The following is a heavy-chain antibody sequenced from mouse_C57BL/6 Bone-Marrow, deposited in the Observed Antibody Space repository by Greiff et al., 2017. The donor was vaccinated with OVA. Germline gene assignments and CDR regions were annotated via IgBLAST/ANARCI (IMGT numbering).Heavy chain of an antibody. V-gene: IGHV12-3*01. D-gene: IGHD4-1*01. CDR1: GFPITSGYY. Sequence: VKLQESGPGLVKPSQSLFLTCSITGFPITSGYYWIWIRQSPGKPLEWMGYITHSGETFYNPSLQSPISITRETSKNQFCLQLNSVTTEDTAMYYCAGELAWFAYWGQGTLVTVSA. J-gene: IGHJ3*01. CDR2: ITHSGET. CDR3: AGELAWFAY.